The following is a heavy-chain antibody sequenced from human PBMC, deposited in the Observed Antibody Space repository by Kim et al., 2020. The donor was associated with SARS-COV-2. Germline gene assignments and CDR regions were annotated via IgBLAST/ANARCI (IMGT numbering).Heavy chain of an antibody. J-gene: IGHJ4*02. Sequence: GFTGRFVFSLDTSVSTAYLQISSLKAEDTAVYYCARDHYYGSGRGEGFDYWGQGTLVTVSS. D-gene: IGHD3-10*01. V-gene: IGHV7-4-1*02. CDR3: ARDHYYGSGRGEGFDY.